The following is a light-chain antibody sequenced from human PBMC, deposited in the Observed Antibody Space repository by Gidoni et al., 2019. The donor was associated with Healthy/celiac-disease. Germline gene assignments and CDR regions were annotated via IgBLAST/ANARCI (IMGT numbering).Light chain of an antibody. CDR1: SSDVGGYNY. J-gene: IGLJ3*02. CDR2: DVS. Sequence: QSALTPPASVSGSPGQSITISCTGTSSDVGGYNYVSWYQQHPGKAPKLMIYDVSNRPSGVSTRFSGSKSGNTASLTISGLQAEDEADYYCSSYTSSSTQVFGGGTKLTVL. CDR3: SSYTSSSTQV. V-gene: IGLV2-14*03.